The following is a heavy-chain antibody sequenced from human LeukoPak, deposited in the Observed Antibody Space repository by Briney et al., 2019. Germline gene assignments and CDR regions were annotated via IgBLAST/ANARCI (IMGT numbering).Heavy chain of an antibody. J-gene: IGHJ6*02. V-gene: IGHV4-31*03. CDR3: ARDSGSGNPYYYYYGMDV. D-gene: IGHD3-10*01. Sequence: SQTLSLTCTVSGGSISSGGYYWSWIRQHPGKGLEWFGYIYYSGSTYYNPSLKSRVTISVDTSKNQFALKLSSVTAADTAVYYCARDSGSGNPYYYYYGMDVGGQGTTVTVSS. CDR1: GGSISSGGYY. CDR2: IYYSGST.